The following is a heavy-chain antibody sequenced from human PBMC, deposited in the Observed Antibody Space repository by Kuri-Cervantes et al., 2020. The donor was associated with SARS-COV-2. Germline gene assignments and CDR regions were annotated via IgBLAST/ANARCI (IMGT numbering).Heavy chain of an antibody. D-gene: IGHD3-9*01. CDR3: AKDPIATYYDILTGYYMDV. Sequence: GESLKISCAASGFTFSSYAMSWVRQAPGKGLEWVSAISGSGGSTYYADSVKGRFTISRDNSKNTLYPQMNSLRAEDTAVYYCAKDPIATYYDILTGYYMDVWGKGTTVTVSS. J-gene: IGHJ6*03. CDR1: GFTFSSYA. V-gene: IGHV3-23*01. CDR2: ISGSGGST.